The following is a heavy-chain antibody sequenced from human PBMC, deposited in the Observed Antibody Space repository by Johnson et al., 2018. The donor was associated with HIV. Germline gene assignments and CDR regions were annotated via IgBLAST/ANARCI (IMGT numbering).Heavy chain of an antibody. D-gene: IGHD6-13*01. J-gene: IGHJ3*02. Sequence: VQLVESGGDLVKPGGSLRLSCEASGFTFDDYGMTWVRQPPGQGLEWVSGINWNGGSIAYADSVKGRFTISRDNAKNSLYLQMNSLRAEDTALYYCAKDHAAAEGSEGAFDIWGQGTMVTVSS. CDR2: INWNGGSI. CDR3: AKDHAAAEGSEGAFDI. CDR1: GFTFDDYG. V-gene: IGHV3-20*04.